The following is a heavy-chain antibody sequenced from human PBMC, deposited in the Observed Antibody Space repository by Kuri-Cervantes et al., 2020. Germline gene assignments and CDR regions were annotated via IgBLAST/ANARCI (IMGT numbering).Heavy chain of an antibody. CDR3: ARPKRWLQLLLDY. D-gene: IGHD5-24*01. Sequence: GGSLRLSCAASGFTFSSYAMHWVRQAPGKGLEWVSYISSSGSTIYYADSVKGRFTISRDNAKNSLYLQMNSLRAEDTAVYYCARPKRWLQLLLDYWGQGTLVTVSS. CDR2: ISSSGSTI. V-gene: IGHV3-48*04. J-gene: IGHJ4*02. CDR1: GFTFSSYA.